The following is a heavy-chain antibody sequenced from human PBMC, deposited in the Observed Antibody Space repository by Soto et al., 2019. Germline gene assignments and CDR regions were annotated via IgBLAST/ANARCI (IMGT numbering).Heavy chain of an antibody. Sequence: GASVKVSCKASGYTFTGYYMHWVRQAPGQGLEWMGRINPNSGGTNYAQKFQGRVTMTRDTSISTAYMELSRLRSDDTAVYYCASATLPSMTLVRGVLDYWGQGTLVPVSP. D-gene: IGHD3-10*01. V-gene: IGHV1-2*06. CDR2: INPNSGGT. CDR1: GYTFTGYY. J-gene: IGHJ4*02. CDR3: ASATLPSMTLVRGVLDY.